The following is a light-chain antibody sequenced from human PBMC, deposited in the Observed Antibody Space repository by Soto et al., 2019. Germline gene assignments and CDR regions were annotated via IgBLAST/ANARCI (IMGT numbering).Light chain of an antibody. CDR2: GAS. Sequence: EIVLTQSPGTLSLSPGERATLSCRASQRIASSYLGWYQQKPGQAPRLLIYGASSRATGIPDRFSGSGSGTDFTLTITRLEPEDFAVYYGQHYGTSPFTFGPGNKVEIK. V-gene: IGKV3-20*01. CDR1: QRIASSY. J-gene: IGKJ3*01. CDR3: QHYGTSPFT.